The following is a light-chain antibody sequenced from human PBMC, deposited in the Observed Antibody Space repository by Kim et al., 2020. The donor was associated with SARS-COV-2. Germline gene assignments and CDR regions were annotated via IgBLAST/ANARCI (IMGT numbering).Light chain of an antibody. CDR2: VDSDGSH. J-gene: IGLJ3*02. Sequence: AKSTCTLGMGHSRDAGAWRQQQPEKGPRYLMKVDSDGSHSMGDGVPNRFSGSSSGTERFLSISSLQSDDEADYYCQTWGSGMGVFGGGTQLTVL. V-gene: IGLV4-69*01. CDR3: QTWGSGMGV. CDR1: MGHSRDA.